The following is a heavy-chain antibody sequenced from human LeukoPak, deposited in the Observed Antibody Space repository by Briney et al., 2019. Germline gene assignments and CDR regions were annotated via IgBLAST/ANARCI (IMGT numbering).Heavy chain of an antibody. J-gene: IGHJ4*02. Sequence: SETLSLTCTVSGGSISSGGYYWSWIRQHPGKGLEWIEYIYYSGSTYYNPSLKSRVTISVDTSKNQFSLKLSSVTAADTAVYYCARVSYDSSGYYRDYWGQGTLVTVSS. CDR2: IYYSGST. CDR1: GGSISSGGYY. D-gene: IGHD3-22*01. V-gene: IGHV4-31*03. CDR3: ARVSYDSSGYYRDY.